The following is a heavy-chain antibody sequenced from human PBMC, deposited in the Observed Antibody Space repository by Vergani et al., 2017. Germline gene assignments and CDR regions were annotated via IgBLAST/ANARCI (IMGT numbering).Heavy chain of an antibody. CDR1: GFTFSSYA. D-gene: IGHD4-17*01. J-gene: IGHJ2*01. CDR3: AREGYGDYKGKEGWYFDL. CDR2: ISGSGGST. Sequence: EVQLLESGGGLVQPGGSLRLSCAASGFTFSSYAMSWVRQAPGKGLEWVSAISGSGGSTYYADSVKGRFTISRDNSKNTLYLQMNSLRAEDTAVYYCAREGYGDYKGKEGWYFDLWGRGTLVTVSS. V-gene: IGHV3-23*01.